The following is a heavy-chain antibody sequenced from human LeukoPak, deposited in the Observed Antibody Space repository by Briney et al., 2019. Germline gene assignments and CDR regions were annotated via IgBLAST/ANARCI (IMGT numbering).Heavy chain of an antibody. CDR2: INPSGGTT. V-gene: IGHV1-46*01. Sequence: ASVKVSCKSSGYTFTTYYIRWVRQAPGQGLQWMGIINPSGGTTSYTQKFQGRVTMTRDTSTSTVYMELTSLRSEDTAVYYCARGGSGTWFCHDYWGQGTLVTVSS. CDR1: GYTFTTYY. J-gene: IGHJ4*02. D-gene: IGHD2-15*01. CDR3: ARGGSGTWFCHDY.